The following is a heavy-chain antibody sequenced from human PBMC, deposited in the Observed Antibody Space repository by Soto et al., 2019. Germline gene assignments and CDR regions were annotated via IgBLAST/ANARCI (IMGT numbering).Heavy chain of an antibody. CDR1: GYTFSNYA. CDR3: ARDAPYYDFWSGVMELYYYGMDV. Sequence: QVQLVQSGGEVKKPGASVKVSCKASGYTFSNYAISWVRQAPGQGLEWMGWITAHNGNTKYAQKFQARVTMTTDTSTSTASMELRSLTSDDTAVYYCARDAPYYDFWSGVMELYYYGMDVWGQGTTVTVSS. J-gene: IGHJ6*02. D-gene: IGHD3-3*01. V-gene: IGHV1-18*01. CDR2: ITAHNGNT.